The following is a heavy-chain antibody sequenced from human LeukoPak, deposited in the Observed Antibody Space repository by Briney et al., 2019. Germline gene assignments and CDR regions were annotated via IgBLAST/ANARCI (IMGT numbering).Heavy chain of an antibody. V-gene: IGHV3-30-3*01. CDR3: ARGPAFAYYYGSGSPDI. Sequence: GRSLRLSCAASGFTFSSYAMHWVRQAPGKGLEWVAVISYDGSNKYYADSVKGRFTISRDNSKNTLYLQMNSLRAEDTAVYYCARGPAFAYYYGSGSPDIWGQGTMATVSS. D-gene: IGHD3-10*01. CDR2: ISYDGSNK. J-gene: IGHJ3*02. CDR1: GFTFSSYA.